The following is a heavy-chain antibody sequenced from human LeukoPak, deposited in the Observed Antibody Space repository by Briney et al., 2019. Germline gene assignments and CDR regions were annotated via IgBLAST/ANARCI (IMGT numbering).Heavy chain of an antibody. CDR1: GFTFGNYA. CDR2: VSGSGTTT. Sequence: GGSLRLSCAASGFTFGNYAMSWVRQAPGKGLEWVSGVSGSGTTTYYADSVKGRFTISRDNSKNTMYLQMNSLRAEDTAVYYCAKDRTSSSGWYYFDYWGQGTLVTVSS. V-gene: IGHV3-23*01. D-gene: IGHD6-19*01. CDR3: AKDRTSSSGWYYFDY. J-gene: IGHJ4*02.